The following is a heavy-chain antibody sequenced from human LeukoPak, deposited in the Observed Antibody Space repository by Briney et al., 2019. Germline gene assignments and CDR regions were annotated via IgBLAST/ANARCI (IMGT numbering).Heavy chain of an antibody. CDR1: GFTVSNNY. D-gene: IGHD6-13*01. V-gene: IGHV3-53*01. Sequence: GGSLRLSCTASGFTVSNNYMNWVRQAPGKGLEWVALIYTGGTTNYADSVKGRFTISRDNSKNTLYLQMTNVRVEDTAVYYCARDPPGIAASVSGGWGQGTLVTVSS. CDR2: IYTGGTT. J-gene: IGHJ4*02. CDR3: ARDPPGIAASVSGG.